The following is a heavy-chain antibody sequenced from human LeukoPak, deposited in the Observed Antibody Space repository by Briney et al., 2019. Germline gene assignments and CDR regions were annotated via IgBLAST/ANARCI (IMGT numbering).Heavy chain of an antibody. CDR2: IYPGDSDT. J-gene: IGHJ4*02. D-gene: IGHD3-10*01. CDR3: ARLQVVRGVIASFDY. CDR1: GYSFTSYW. V-gene: IGHV5-51*01. Sequence: GESLKISCKGSGYSFTSYWIGWVRQMPGKGLEWMGIIYPGDSDTRYSPSFQGQVTISADKSISTAYLQWSSLKASDTAMYYCARLQVVRGVIASFDYWSQGTLVTVSS.